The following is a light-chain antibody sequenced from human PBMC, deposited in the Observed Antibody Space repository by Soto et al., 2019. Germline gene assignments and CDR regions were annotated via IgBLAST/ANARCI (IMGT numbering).Light chain of an antibody. CDR2: WAS. J-gene: IGKJ5*01. CDR3: QQYYAIPIT. CDR1: QSGLYSSNNKNN. Sequence: DIVMTQSPDSLAVSLGERATINCRSSQSGLYSSNNKNNLAWYQQKPGQPPKLLIYWASTRESGVPDRFSGSGSGTYFTLTISSLQAEDVAVYYCQQYYAIPITFGQGTRLEIK. V-gene: IGKV4-1*01.